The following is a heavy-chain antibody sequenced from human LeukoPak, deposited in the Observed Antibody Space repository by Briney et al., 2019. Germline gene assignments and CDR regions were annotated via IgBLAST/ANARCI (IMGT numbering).Heavy chain of an antibody. CDR1: GGSISSYY. CDR2: IYYSGST. D-gene: IGHD3-22*01. Sequence: SETLSLTCTVSGGSISSYYWSWIRQPPGKGLEWIGYIYYSGSTNYNPSLKSRVTISVDTSKNQFSLKLSSVTAADTAVYYCARDAPYYGSSGYYFDYWGQGTLVTVSS. V-gene: IGHV4-59*12. CDR3: ARDAPYYGSSGYYFDY. J-gene: IGHJ4*02.